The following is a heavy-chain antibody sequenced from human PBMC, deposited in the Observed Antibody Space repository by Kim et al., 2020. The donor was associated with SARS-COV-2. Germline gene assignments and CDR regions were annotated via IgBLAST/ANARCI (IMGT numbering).Heavy chain of an antibody. V-gene: IGHV5-10-1*01. Sequence: GESLKISCKGSGYSFTSYWISWVRQMPGKGLELMGRIDPSDSYTNYSPSFQGHVTISADKSISTAYLQWSSLKASDTAMYYCARLSGDGYNSPSPFDYWGQGTLVTVSS. CDR3: ARLSGDGYNSPSPFDY. CDR1: GYSFTSYW. J-gene: IGHJ4*02. D-gene: IGHD5-12*01. CDR2: IDPSDSYT.